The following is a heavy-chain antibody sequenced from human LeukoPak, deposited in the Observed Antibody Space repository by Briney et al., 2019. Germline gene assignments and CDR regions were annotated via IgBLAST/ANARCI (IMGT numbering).Heavy chain of an antibody. V-gene: IGHV3-23*01. Sequence: GGSLRLSCAASGFTFTNAWMSWVRQAPGKGLEWVSGISGSGGSTYYADSVKGRFTISRGNSENTLYLQMNSLRAEDTALYYCARGIAAAGYYPYDYWGQGTLVTVSS. J-gene: IGHJ4*02. D-gene: IGHD6-13*01. CDR1: GFTFTNAW. CDR2: ISGSGGST. CDR3: ARGIAAAGYYPYDY.